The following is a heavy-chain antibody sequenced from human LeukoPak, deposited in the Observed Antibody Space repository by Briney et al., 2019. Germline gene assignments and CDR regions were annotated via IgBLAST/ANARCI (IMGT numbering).Heavy chain of an antibody. J-gene: IGHJ6*03. CDR2: ISGSGGST. Sequence: GGSLRLSCAASGFTFRSYDMSWVRQAPGKGLEWVSGISGSGGSTYYADSVKGRFTISRDNSKNTLYLQMNSLRAEDTAVYYCARVQEHTSDAYYYYYYMDVWGKGTTVTTSS. CDR1: GFTFRSYD. CDR3: ARVQEHTSDAYYYYYYMDV. D-gene: IGHD1-26*01. V-gene: IGHV3-23*01.